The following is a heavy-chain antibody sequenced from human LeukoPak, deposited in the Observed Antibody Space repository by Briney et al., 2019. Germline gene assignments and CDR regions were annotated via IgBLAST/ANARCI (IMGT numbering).Heavy chain of an antibody. D-gene: IGHD3-10*01. CDR2: ISPNSGAT. J-gene: IGHJ4*02. CDR1: GYTFTGYY. Sequence: GASVKVSCKASGYTFTGYYIHWVRQAPGQGLEWMGWISPNSGATNFAQKFQGRVTMSRDTSISTAYMELSRLRSDDTAVYYCARDSGERGSRSYLIAYWGQGTLVTVSS. CDR3: ARDSGERGSRSYLIAY. V-gene: IGHV1-2*02.